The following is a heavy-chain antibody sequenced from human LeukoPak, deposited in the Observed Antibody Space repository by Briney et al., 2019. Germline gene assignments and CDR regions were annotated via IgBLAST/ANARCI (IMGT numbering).Heavy chain of an antibody. J-gene: IGHJ4*02. Sequence: PGGSLRLSCAASGFIFSSYEMNWVRQAPGEGLEWVSYINSGGSSIYYAVSVRGRFTISRDNAKNSLYLQMNTLRAEDTAVYYCVRDQGTWEYDFWRQGTQVSV. D-gene: IGHD1-1*01. V-gene: IGHV3-48*03. CDR3: VRDQGTWEYDF. CDR2: INSGGSSI. CDR1: GFIFSSYE.